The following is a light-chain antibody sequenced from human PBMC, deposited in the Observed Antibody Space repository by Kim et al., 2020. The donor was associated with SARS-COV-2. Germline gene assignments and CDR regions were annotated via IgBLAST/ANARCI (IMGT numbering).Light chain of an antibody. CDR2: DAS. V-gene: IGKV1-39*01. CDR3: QESYSHTWT. J-gene: IGKJ1*01. CDR1: QSISTY. Sequence: IQMTQSPSSLSASAGDRVTITCRASQSISTYLHWYQQKPGKAPKVLLYDASSLQTGVPSRFSGSGSGTDFTLTITSLQPEDFATYYCQESYSHTWTFGQGTKVDIK.